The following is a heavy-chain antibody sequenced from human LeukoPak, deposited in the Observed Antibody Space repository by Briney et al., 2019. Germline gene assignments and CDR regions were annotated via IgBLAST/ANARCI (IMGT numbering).Heavy chain of an antibody. D-gene: IGHD6-6*01. CDR3: ARQPSIAARLFDY. CDR2: IYTSGST. V-gene: IGHV4-4*09. CDR1: GGSISSYY. Sequence: SETLSLTCTVSGGSISSYYWSWIRQTPGKGLEWIGYIYTSGSTNYNPSLKSRVTISVDTSKNQFSLKLSSVTAADTAVYYCARQPSIAARLFDYWGQGTLVTVSS. J-gene: IGHJ4*02.